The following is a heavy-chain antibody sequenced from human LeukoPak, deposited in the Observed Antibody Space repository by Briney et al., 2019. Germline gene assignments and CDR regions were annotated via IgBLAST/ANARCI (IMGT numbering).Heavy chain of an antibody. V-gene: IGHV3-74*01. Sequence: GGSLRLSCAASGFTFSSYWMHWVRQAPGKGLVWVSRINSDGSSTSYADSVKGRFTISRDDAKNTLYLLMNSLRAEDTAVYYCARVSSGWDDAFDIWGQGTMVTVSP. CDR1: GFTFSSYW. CDR3: ARVSSGWDDAFDI. J-gene: IGHJ3*02. D-gene: IGHD6-25*01. CDR2: INSDGSST.